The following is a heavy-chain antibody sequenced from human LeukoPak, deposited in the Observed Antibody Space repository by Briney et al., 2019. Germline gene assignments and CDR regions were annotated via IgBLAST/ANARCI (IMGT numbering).Heavy chain of an antibody. CDR1: GYTFTGYY. J-gene: IGHJ5*02. D-gene: IGHD3-3*01. CDR2: INPNSGGT. CDR3: ARDGRLLRFLGNWFDP. Sequence: GASVKVSCKASGYTFTGYYMHWVRQAPGQGLEWMGWINPNSGGTNYAQKFQGRVTMTRDTSISTAYMELSRLRSDDTAVYYCARDGRLLRFLGNWFDPWGQGTLVTVSS. V-gene: IGHV1-2*02.